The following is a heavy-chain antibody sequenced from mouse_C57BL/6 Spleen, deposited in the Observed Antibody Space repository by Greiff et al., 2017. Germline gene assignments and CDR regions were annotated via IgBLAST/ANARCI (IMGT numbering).Heavy chain of an antibody. V-gene: IGHV5-6*01. CDR1: GFTFSSYG. D-gene: IGHD2-2*01. J-gene: IGHJ3*01. CDR3: AYMVTTRAWFAY. Sequence: EVQGVESGGDLVKPGGSLKLSCAASGFTFSSYGMSWVRQTPDKRLEWVATLSSGGSYTYYPDSVKGRFTISRDNAKNTLYLQMSSLKSEDTAMYYCAYMVTTRAWFAYWGQGTLVTVSA. CDR2: LSSGGSYT.